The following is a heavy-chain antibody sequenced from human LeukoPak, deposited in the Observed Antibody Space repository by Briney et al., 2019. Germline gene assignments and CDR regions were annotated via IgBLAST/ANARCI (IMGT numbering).Heavy chain of an antibody. V-gene: IGHV4-34*01. CDR3: ARIGAYYYYDYMDV. CDR1: GDSFGNYY. Sequence: SETLSLTCAVLGDSFGNYYWSWTRQPPGKGLEWIGEVNTGTSNSNPSLKSRVTISLDVSKNQFSLELASVTVADTAVYYCARIGAYYYYDYMDVWAKGIMVTVSS. D-gene: IGHD1-26*01. J-gene: IGHJ6*03. CDR2: VNTGTS.